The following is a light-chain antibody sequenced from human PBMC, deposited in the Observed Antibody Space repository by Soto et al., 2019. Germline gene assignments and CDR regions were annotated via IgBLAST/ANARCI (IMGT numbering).Light chain of an antibody. CDR1: QSISGNY. J-gene: IGKJ4*01. CDR3: QQAGGT. V-gene: IGKV3-20*01. Sequence: ESVLTQSPGTLSLSPGERATLSCRARQSISGNYLAWYQQKPGQAPRLLIHGVSSRATGIPDRFSGRGSGKDVTPTITRLEAEDFGGYSFQQAGGTFGGGTKVEIK. CDR2: GVS.